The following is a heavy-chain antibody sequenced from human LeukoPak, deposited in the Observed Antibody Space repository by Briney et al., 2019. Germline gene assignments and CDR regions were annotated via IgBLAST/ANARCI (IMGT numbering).Heavy chain of an antibody. D-gene: IGHD5-18*01. CDR3: ARVQGVGYSYGYYFDY. J-gene: IGHJ4*02. V-gene: IGHV3-30*14. CDR1: GFTFSSYA. CDR2: ISYDGSNK. Sequence: PGGSLRLSCAASGFTFSSYAMHWVRQAPGKGLEWVAVISYDGSNKYYADSVKGRFTISRDNSKNTLYLQMNSLRAEDTAVYYCARVQGVGYSYGYYFDYWGQGTLVTVSS.